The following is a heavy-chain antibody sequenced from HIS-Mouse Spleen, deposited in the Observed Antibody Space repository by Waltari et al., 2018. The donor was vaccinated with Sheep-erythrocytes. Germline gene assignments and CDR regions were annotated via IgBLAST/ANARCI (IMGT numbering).Heavy chain of an antibody. D-gene: IGHD1-26*01. J-gene: IGHJ4*02. CDR1: GGSISSYY. CDR3: ARLELGQFDY. V-gene: IGHV4-59*08. CDR2: IYYSGRT. Sequence: QVQLQESGPGLVKPSETLSLTCTVSGGSISSYYGSWIRQPPGKGLEWMWYIYYSGRTTYNPSLKSRVTISVDTSKNQFSLKLSSVTAADTAVYYCARLELGQFDYWGQGTLVTVSS.